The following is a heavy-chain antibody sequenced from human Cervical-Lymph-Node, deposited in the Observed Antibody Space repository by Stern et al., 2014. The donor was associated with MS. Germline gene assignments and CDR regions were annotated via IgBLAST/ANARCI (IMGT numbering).Heavy chain of an antibody. CDR2: IWYDGSNP. Sequence: VQLVESGGGVVQPGRSLRLSCAASGFSLSRYAMHWVRQAPGKGLEWVALIWYDGSNPYYADSVTGQFTISRDNFKNTLYLQMNSLRAEDTAVYYCASAYSSSHYYFDYWGQGTLVTVSS. J-gene: IGHJ4*02. CDR1: GFSLSRYA. CDR3: ASAYSSSHYYFDY. V-gene: IGHV3-33*01. D-gene: IGHD6-13*01.